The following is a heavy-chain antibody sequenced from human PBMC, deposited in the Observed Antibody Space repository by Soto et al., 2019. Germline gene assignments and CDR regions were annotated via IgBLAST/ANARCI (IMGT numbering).Heavy chain of an antibody. Sequence: PGASLKISCKGSGYSFTSYCVGWVRQMPWKGLEWMGIIYPGDSDTRYSPSLQGQVTISADKSISTAYLQWSSLKASDTAMYYCARRNTAMGYYYYGMDVWGPGTTVTVFS. V-gene: IGHV5-51*01. CDR3: ARRNTAMGYYYYGMDV. CDR1: GYSFTSYC. CDR2: IYPGDSDT. J-gene: IGHJ6*02. D-gene: IGHD5-18*01.